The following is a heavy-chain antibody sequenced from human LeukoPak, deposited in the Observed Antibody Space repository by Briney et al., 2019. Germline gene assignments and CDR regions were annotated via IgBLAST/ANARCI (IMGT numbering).Heavy chain of an antibody. V-gene: IGHV4-61*01. CDR2: IYYSGST. J-gene: IGHJ4*02. CDR3: ARGPDSSSWSYYFDY. CDR1: GGSVSSGSYY. Sequence: SETLSLTCTVSGGSVSSGSYYWSWIRQPPGKGLEWIGYIYYSGSTNYNPSLKSRVTISVDTSKNQFSLKLTSVTPADTAIYYCARGPDSSSWSYYFDYWGQGTLVTVSS. D-gene: IGHD6-13*01.